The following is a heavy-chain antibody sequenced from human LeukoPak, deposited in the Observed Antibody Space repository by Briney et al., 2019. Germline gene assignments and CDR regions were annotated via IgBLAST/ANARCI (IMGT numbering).Heavy chain of an antibody. CDR3: ARHYCSGGSCYFYFDY. D-gene: IGHD2-15*01. V-gene: IGHV4-59*01. J-gene: IGHJ4*02. CDR1: CGSISSYY. CDR2: IYYGGST. Sequence: SETLSLTCTVSCGSISSYYWSWIRQPPGKGLEWIGFIYYGGSTNYNPSLKSRVTLSVDTSKNQFSLKLSSVTAADTAVYYCARHYCSGGSCYFYFDYWGQGTLVTVSS.